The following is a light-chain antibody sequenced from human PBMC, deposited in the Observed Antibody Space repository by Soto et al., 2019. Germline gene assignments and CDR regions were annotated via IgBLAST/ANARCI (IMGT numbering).Light chain of an antibody. Sequence: EIVLTQSPGTLSLSPGERATLSCRASRSVSRSYLAWYQQKPGQAPRLLIYGASSRATGSPDRFSGSGSGTDFTLTISRLEPEDFAVYYCQQYGSSPYTFGQGTKLEIK. CDR1: RSVSRSY. J-gene: IGKJ2*01. CDR3: QQYGSSPYT. CDR2: GAS. V-gene: IGKV3-20*01.